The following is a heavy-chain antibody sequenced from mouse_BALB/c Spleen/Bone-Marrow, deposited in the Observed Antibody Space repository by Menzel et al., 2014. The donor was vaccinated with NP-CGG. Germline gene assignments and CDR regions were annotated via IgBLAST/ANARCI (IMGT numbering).Heavy chain of an antibody. CDR2: IDPENGYT. CDR1: GFNIKDYY. V-gene: IGHV14-1*02. D-gene: IGHD2-10*01. Sequence: EVNVVESGAELVRPGALVKLSCKGSGFNIKDYYMHWVKQRPEQGLEWIGWIDPENGYTIFDPKFQGKASITADTSSNTAYLQLSSLTSEDTAVYYCAPYYGNYGFAYWGQGTLVTVSA. J-gene: IGHJ3*01. CDR3: APYYGNYGFAY.